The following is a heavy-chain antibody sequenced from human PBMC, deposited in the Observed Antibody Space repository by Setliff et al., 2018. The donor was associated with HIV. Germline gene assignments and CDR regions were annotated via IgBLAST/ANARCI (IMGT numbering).Heavy chain of an antibody. J-gene: IGHJ4*02. CDR3: ARGHYSKSSG. CDR1: GFVFSDFW. Sequence: GSLRLSCAASGFVFSDFWMSWARQAPGKGLEWVANINDDGNKKWYVGSARGRFTISRDNAKNSLFLQMNSLRVDDTAVYYCARGHYSKSSGWGQGTLVTVSS. CDR2: INDDGNKK. V-gene: IGHV3-7*03. D-gene: IGHD6-6*01.